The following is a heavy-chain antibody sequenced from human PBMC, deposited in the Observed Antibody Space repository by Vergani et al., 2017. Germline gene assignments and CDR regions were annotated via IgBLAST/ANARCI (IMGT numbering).Heavy chain of an antibody. CDR2: IRSKPYGGTT. CDR1: GFTFGDYA. CDR3: XRLPPSAAGIPFDY. V-gene: IGHV3-49*03. J-gene: IGHJ4*02. Sequence: EVQLVESGGGLVQPGRSLRLSCTASGFTFGDYAMSWFRQAPGKGLEWVGFIRSKPYGGTTEYAASVKGRFTISRDDSKSIAYLQMNSLKTEDTAVYYCXRLPPSAAGIPFDYWGQGTLVTVSS. D-gene: IGHD6-13*01.